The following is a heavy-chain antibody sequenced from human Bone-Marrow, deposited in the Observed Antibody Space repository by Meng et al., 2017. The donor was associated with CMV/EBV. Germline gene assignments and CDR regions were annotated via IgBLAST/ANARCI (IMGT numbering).Heavy chain of an antibody. J-gene: IGHJ6*02. CDR2: INPNSGGT. Sequence: GESLKISCKASGYIFTGYYIHWVRQAPGQGLEWMGWINPNSGGTNYAQKFQGGVTMTRDTPTTTAYMELSRLRSDDTAVYYCARKEVVPAYYDILTGPSDGYDTDVWGQGTTVTVSS. V-gene: IGHV1-2*02. D-gene: IGHD3-9*01. CDR3: ARKEVVPAYYDILTGPSDGYDTDV. CDR1: GYIFTGYY.